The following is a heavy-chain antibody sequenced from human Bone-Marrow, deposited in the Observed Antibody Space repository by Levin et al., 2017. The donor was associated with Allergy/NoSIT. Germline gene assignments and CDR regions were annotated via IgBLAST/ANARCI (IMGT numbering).Heavy chain of an antibody. J-gene: IGHJ6*02. CDR2: INPSGGST. Sequence: ASVKVSCKASGYTFTSYYMHWVRQAPGQGLEWMGIINPSGGSTSYAQKFQGRVTMTRDTSTSTVYMELSSLRSEDTAVYYCARDLGIVVVPAALTGYYGMDGWGQGTTVTVSS. D-gene: IGHD2-2*03. V-gene: IGHV1-46*01. CDR1: GYTFTSYY. CDR3: ARDLGIVVVPAALTGYYGMDG.